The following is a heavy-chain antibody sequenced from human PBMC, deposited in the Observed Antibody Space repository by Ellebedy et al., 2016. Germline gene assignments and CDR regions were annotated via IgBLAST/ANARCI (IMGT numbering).Heavy chain of an antibody. CDR1: GGSISSSNW. D-gene: IGHD3-10*01. V-gene: IGHV4-4*02. CDR3: ARVITMVRGVIDY. J-gene: IGHJ4*02. Sequence: SETLSLTCAVSGGSISSSNWWSWVRQPPGKGLEWIGEIYHSGSTNYNPSLKSRVTISVDTSKNQFSLKLSSVTAADTAVYYCARVITMVRGVIDYWGQGTLVTVSS. CDR2: IYHSGST.